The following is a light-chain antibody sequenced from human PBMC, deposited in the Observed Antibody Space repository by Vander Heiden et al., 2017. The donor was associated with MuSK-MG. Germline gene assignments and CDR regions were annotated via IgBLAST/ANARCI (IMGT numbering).Light chain of an antibody. CDR2: AAS. V-gene: IGKV1-27*01. Sequence: QLTQSPSSLSASVGDRVTITCRASQGINTYLAWFQQKPGKVPKLLIYAASTLESGVPSRFSGSGSGTDFTLTISSLHPEDVATYYCQRYNNAVLSFGGGIRVEI. CDR3: QRYNNAVLS. CDR1: QGINTY. J-gene: IGKJ4*01.